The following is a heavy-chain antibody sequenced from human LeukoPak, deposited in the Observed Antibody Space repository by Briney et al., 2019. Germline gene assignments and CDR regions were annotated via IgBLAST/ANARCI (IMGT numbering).Heavy chain of an antibody. CDR1: GFTFSNYW. V-gene: IGHV3-23*01. CDR2: IIGGGST. D-gene: IGHD2/OR15-2a*01. CDR3: ARSGLSRFGF. Sequence: PGGSLRLSCAASGFTFSNYWMHWVRQAPGKGLEWVSAIIGGGSTYYADSVKGRFTISRDNSRNTLYLQMNSLRAEDTAVYYCARSGLSRFGFWGQGTLVTVSS. J-gene: IGHJ4*02.